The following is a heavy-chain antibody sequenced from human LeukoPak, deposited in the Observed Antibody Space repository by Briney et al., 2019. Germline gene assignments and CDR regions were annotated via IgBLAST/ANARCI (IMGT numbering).Heavy chain of an antibody. CDR2: ISSSSSYI. CDR3: ARGRSYEYYSGMDV. J-gene: IGHJ6*02. D-gene: IGHD1-26*01. V-gene: IGHV3-21*01. Sequence: GGSLRLSCAASGFTFSSYSMNWVRQAPGKGLEGVSAISSSSSYIYYADSVKGRFTISRDNAKKSLYLQMNSLRAEDTAVYYCARGRSYEYYSGMDVWGQGTTVTVSS. CDR1: GFTFSSYS.